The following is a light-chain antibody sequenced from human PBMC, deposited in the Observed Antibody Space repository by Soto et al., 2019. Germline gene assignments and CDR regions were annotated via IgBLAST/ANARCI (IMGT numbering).Light chain of an antibody. CDR3: QVWDSSSHHYV. CDR2: DDT. CDR1: NIGSQS. V-gene: IGLV3-21*02. J-gene: IGLJ1*01. Sequence: SYVLTQPPSVSVAPGQTATISCGGTNIGSQSVHWYQQRPGQAPVLVVYDDTDRPSGIPDRFSGSDSGNTATLTISRVEAGDEADYYCQVWDSSSHHYVFGTGTKVTVL.